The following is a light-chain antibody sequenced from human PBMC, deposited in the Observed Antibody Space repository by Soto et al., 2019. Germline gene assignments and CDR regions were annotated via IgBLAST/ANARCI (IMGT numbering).Light chain of an antibody. J-gene: IGKJ5*01. CDR1: QSVSSSY. CDR2: DAS. Sequence: IVLTQSPGTLSLSPGERATLSCRASQSVSSSYLAWYQKKPGQAPRLLIYDASNRATGIPARFSGSGSGTDLTLTISSLETEDFAVYYCQQRSNWPPITFGQGTRLEIK. CDR3: QQRSNWPPIT. V-gene: IGKV3D-20*02.